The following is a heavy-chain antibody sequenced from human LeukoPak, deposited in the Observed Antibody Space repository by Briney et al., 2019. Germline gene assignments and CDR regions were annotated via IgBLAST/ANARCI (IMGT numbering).Heavy chain of an antibody. D-gene: IGHD3-10*01. CDR2: ISGSGGST. Sequence: GGSLRLSCAASGFTFSSYAMSWVRQAPGKGLEWVSAISGSGGSTYYADSVKGRFTISRDNSKNTLYLQMNSLRAEDTAVYYCAKGPHYYGSGSYEDYWGQGTLVTVSS. V-gene: IGHV3-23*01. CDR3: AKGPHYYGSGSYEDY. CDR1: GFTFSSYA. J-gene: IGHJ4*02.